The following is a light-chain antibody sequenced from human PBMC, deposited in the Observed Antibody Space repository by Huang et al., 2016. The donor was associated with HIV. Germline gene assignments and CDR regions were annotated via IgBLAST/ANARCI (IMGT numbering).Light chain of an antibody. CDR2: DAS. CDR1: QSVDTY. CDR3: QQRSTWPPT. Sequence: EIVLTQSPVTLSSSPGQRATLSCRASQSVDTYLAWYPQKPGQAPRLLIYDASNRATGIPARVSGSGSGTDFTLTISSLEPDDFVLYFCQQRSTWPPTFGGGTTMEIK. V-gene: IGKV3-11*01. J-gene: IGKJ4*01.